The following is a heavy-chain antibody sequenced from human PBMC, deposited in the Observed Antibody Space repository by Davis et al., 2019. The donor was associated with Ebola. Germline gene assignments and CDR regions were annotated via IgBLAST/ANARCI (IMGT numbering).Heavy chain of an antibody. V-gene: IGHV3-7*01. CDR2: IKQGGSEK. D-gene: IGHD6-13*01. CDR1: GFSLINYW. Sequence: GESLKISCAASGFSLINYWMNWVRQAPGKGLEWVASIKQGGSEKYYVDSVKGRFTISRDNAKNSLYLQMNSLRAEDTAVYYCARDWGRAAGTGYWGQGTLVTVSS. CDR3: ARDWGRAAGTGY. J-gene: IGHJ4*02.